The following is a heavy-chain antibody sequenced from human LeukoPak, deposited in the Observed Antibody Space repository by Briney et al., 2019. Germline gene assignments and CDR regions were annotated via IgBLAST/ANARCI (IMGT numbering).Heavy chain of an antibody. CDR1: GFTFSNYW. D-gene: IGHD2-21*02. CDR3: SRDSLSSCGGDCYSGLDV. Sequence: PGGSLRVSCAASGFTFSNYWMHWVRQAPGEALMWVSRIKRDGSSTTYADSVKGRFTISRDNAKNTLYLQMNSLRAEDTAVYYCSRDSLSSCGGDCYSGLDVWGQGTTVTVSS. J-gene: IGHJ6*02. V-gene: IGHV3-74*01. CDR2: IKRDGSST.